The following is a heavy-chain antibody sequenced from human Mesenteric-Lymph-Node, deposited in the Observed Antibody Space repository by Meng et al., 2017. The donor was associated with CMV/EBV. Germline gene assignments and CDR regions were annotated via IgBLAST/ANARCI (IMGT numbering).Heavy chain of an antibody. V-gene: IGHV4-39*07. CDR1: GGSISGSSYY. CDR3: ATGRPPHGFDI. Sequence: SETLSLTCTVSGGSISGSSYYWGWIRQPPGKGLECIGGIYFTGDTYYNPSLKSRVTISVDTSKNQFSLKLRSVTAADTAVYYCATGRPPHGFDIWGQGTMVTVSS. J-gene: IGHJ3*02. D-gene: IGHD2-8*02. CDR2: IYFTGDT.